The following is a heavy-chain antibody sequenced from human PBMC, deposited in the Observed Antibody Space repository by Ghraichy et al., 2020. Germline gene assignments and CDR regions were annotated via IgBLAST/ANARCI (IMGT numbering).Heavy chain of an antibody. V-gene: IGHV1-69*13. CDR1: GGTFSSYA. Sequence: SVKVSCKASGGTFSSYAISWVRQAPGQGLEWMGGIIPIFGTANYAQKFQGRVTITADESTSTAYMELSSLRSEDTAVYYCARDGKNYYDSSGYVREGTYYFDYWGQGTLVTVSS. J-gene: IGHJ4*02. CDR2: IIPIFGTA. D-gene: IGHD3-22*01. CDR3: ARDGKNYYDSSGYVREGTYYFDY.